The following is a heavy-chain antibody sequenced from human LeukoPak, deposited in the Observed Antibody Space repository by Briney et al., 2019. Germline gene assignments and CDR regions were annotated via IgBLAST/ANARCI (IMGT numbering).Heavy chain of an antibody. Sequence: PGGSLRLSCAASGFTFSSYGMHWVRQAPGKVLEWVSSISSSTSYIYYADSVKGRFTISRDNAKNSLYLQMNSLRAEDTAVYYCAREVRGVNNFDYWGQGTLVTVSS. J-gene: IGHJ4*02. D-gene: IGHD3-10*01. V-gene: IGHV3-21*01. CDR3: AREVRGVNNFDY. CDR1: GFTFSSYG. CDR2: ISSSTSYI.